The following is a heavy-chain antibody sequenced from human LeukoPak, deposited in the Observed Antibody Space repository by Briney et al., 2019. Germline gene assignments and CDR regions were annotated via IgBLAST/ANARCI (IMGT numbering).Heavy chain of an antibody. Sequence: ASVTVSCTASGYTFTSYGISWVRQAPGQGLEWMGWISAYNGNTNYAQKLQGRVTMTTDTSTSTAYMELRSLRSDDTAVYYCARVADYYDSSGYPFDYWGQGTLVTVSS. J-gene: IGHJ4*02. CDR2: ISAYNGNT. V-gene: IGHV1-18*01. CDR1: GYTFTSYG. CDR3: ARVADYYDSSGYPFDY. D-gene: IGHD3-22*01.